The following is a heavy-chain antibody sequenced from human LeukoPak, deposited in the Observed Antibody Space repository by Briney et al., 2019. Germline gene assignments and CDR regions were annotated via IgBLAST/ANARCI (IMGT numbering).Heavy chain of an antibody. CDR2: IYSGGST. CDR1: GFTVSSNY. J-gene: IGHJ4*02. D-gene: IGHD3-22*01. CDR3: AGDTSGYHYVDY. Sequence: PGGSLRLSCAASGFTVSSNYMSWVRQAPGKGLEWVSVIYSGGSTYYADSVKGRFTVSRDNSKNMLYLQMNSLRVEDTAVYYRAGDTSGYHYVDYWGQGTLVTVSS. V-gene: IGHV3-53*01.